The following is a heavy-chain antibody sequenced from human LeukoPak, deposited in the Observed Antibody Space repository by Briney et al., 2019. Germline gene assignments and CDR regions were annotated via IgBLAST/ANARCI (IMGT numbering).Heavy chain of an antibody. V-gene: IGHV3-30*02. CDR1: GFIFSSYG. J-gene: IGHJ4*02. Sequence: GGSLRLSCAASGFIFSSYGMHWVRQAPGKGLEWVAFIHYDGSDKYYADSIKGRFTISRDDSKNTLYLQMNSLRSEDTAIYYCAKVFLSVSSRDDWGQGTLLTVAS. CDR3: AKVFLSVSSRDD. CDR2: IHYDGSDK. D-gene: IGHD2-15*01.